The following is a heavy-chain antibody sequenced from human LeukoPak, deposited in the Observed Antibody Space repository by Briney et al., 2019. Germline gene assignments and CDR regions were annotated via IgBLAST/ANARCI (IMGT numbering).Heavy chain of an antibody. D-gene: IGHD5-24*01. Sequence: GGSLRLSSAASGFTFSSYWMHWVRQAPGKGLVWVSRINSDGSSTSYADSVKGRFTISRDNAKNTLYLQMNSLRAEDTAVYYCARVKRWLQLVDYWGQGTLVTVSS. CDR3: ARVKRWLQLVDY. CDR2: INSDGSST. V-gene: IGHV3-74*01. CDR1: GFTFSSYW. J-gene: IGHJ4*02.